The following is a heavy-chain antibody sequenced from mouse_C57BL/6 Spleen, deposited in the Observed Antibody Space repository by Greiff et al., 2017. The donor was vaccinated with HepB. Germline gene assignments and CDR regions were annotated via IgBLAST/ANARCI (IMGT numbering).Heavy chain of an antibody. Sequence: VQLQQPGAELVKPGASVKLSCKASGYTFTSYWMHWVKQRPGQGLEWIGMIHPNSGSTNYNEKFKSKATLTVDKSSSTAYMQLSSLTSEDSAVYYCAREEDFYDARGFTYCGQGTLVTVSA. CDR1: GYTFTSYW. V-gene: IGHV1-64*01. CDR3: AREEDFYDARGFTY. J-gene: IGHJ3*01. CDR2: IHPNSGST. D-gene: IGHD2-12*01.